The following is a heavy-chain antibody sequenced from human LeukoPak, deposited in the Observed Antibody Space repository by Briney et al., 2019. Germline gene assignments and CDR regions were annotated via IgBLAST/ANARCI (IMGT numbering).Heavy chain of an antibody. CDR3: AKDRASSSWSRDAFDI. J-gene: IGHJ3*02. CDR2: IIPIFGTA. Sequence: SVKVSCKASGGTFGNYAISWVRQAPGQGLEWMGGIIPIFGTANYAQKFQGRVTITTDESTSTVYMEVSSVRFEDTAVYYCAKDRASSSWSRDAFDIWGQGTVVTVSS. CDR1: GGTFGNYA. D-gene: IGHD6-13*01. V-gene: IGHV1-69*05.